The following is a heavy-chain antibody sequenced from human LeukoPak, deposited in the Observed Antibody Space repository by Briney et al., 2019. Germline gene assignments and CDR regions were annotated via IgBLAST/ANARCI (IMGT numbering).Heavy chain of an antibody. CDR1: GFTVSSNY. J-gene: IGHJ6*03. CDR2: IYSGGST. D-gene: IGHD3-10*01. Sequence: GGSLILSCAASGFTVSSNYMSWVRQAPGKGLEWVSVIYSGGSTYYADSVKGRFTISRDNSKNTLYLQMNSLRAEDTAVYYCARVLSGRGSLYSYYYYMDVWGKGTTVTISS. V-gene: IGHV3-53*01. CDR3: ARVLSGRGSLYSYYYYMDV.